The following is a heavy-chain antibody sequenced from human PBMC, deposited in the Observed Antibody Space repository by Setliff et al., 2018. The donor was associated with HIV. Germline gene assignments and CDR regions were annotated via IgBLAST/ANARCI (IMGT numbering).Heavy chain of an antibody. CDR3: ASDLLVEYFDY. V-gene: IGHV4-34*01. Sequence: PSETLSLTCAVYGGSFSDYYWSWIRQPPGKGLEWIGEIYHSGSTIYNPSLKSRVTISVDTSKNQFSLKLSSVTAADTAVYYCASDLLVEYFDYWGQGTLVTVSS. J-gene: IGHJ4*02. CDR1: GGSFSDYY. CDR2: IYHSGST.